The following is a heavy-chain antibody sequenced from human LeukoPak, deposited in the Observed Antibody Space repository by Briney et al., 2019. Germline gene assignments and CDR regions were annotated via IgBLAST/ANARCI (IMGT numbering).Heavy chain of an antibody. V-gene: IGHV3-7*01. Sequence: GGSLRLSCAASGFTFSSYWMSWVRQAPGKGREWLANIKQDGSEKYYVDSVKGRFTISRDNAKNSLYLQMNSLRAEDTAVYYCARDEGDRITMVRGNYHYYMDVWGKGTTVTVSS. CDR3: ARDEGDRITMVRGNYHYYMDV. CDR1: GFTFSSYW. CDR2: IKQDGSEK. D-gene: IGHD3-10*01. J-gene: IGHJ6*03.